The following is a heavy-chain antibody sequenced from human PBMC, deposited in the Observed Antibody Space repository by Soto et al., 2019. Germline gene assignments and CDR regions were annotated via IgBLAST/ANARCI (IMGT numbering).Heavy chain of an antibody. V-gene: IGHV3-74*01. D-gene: IGHD1-1*01. CDR3: ARDVENDGNYYIDA. Sequence: GGSLRLSCAASGFPFSVYWMHWFRQAPGKGLVWVSRINGDGSRINYADSVKGRFTISRDNAENTLYLQMNSLRDEDTAVYYCARDVENDGNYYIDARGKGTTVTVSS. CDR1: GFPFSVYW. CDR2: INGDGSRI. J-gene: IGHJ6*03.